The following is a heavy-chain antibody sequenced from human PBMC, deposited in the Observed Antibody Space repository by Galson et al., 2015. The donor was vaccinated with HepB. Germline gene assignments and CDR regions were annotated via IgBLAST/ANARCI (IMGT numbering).Heavy chain of an antibody. D-gene: IGHD1-1*01. CDR1: GFTLSRYV. V-gene: IGHV3-30-3*01. CDR3: ARGGTTEKLDS. J-gene: IGHJ4*02. Sequence: LRLSCAASGFTLSRYVMYWVRQAPGKGLEWVALTSNDGASRYYADSVKGRFTISRDNPKNTLYLQMHSLRPADTAVYLCARGGTTEKLDSWGQGTLVTVSS. CDR2: TSNDGASR.